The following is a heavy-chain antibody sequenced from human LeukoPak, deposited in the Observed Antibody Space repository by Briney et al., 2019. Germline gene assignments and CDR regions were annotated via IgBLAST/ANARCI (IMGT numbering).Heavy chain of an antibody. CDR3: AKGGLRYFDWYRFDY. CDR2: ISGSGGAR. Sequence: GGSLRLSCAASGFTFSTYAMNWVRQAPGKGLEWVSGISGSGGARYYGDSVKGRFTISRDNSKNTLYLQMNSLRVEDTAVYYCAKGGLRYFDWYRFDYWGQGTLVTVSS. D-gene: IGHD3-9*01. CDR1: GFTFSTYA. J-gene: IGHJ4*02. V-gene: IGHV3-23*01.